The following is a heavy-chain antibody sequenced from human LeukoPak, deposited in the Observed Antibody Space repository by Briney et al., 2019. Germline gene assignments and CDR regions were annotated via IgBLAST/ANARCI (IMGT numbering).Heavy chain of an antibody. D-gene: IGHD3-3*01. CDR2: INHSGST. V-gene: IGHV4-34*01. CDR3: ARVRDYDFWSGSDAFDI. CDR1: GGSFSGYY. Sequence: PSETLSLTCAVYGGSFSGYYWSWIRQPPGKGLEWIGEINHSGSTNYNPSLKSRVTISVDTSKNQFSLKLSSVTAADTAVYYCARVRDYDFWSGSDAFDIWGQGTVVTVSS. J-gene: IGHJ3*02.